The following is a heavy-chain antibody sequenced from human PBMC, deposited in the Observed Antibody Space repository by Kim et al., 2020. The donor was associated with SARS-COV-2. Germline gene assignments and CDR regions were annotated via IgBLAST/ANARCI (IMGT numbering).Heavy chain of an antibody. J-gene: IGHJ6*02. Sequence: GGSLRLSCAASGFTFSSYGMHWVRQAPGKGLEWVAVIWYDGSNKYYADSVKGRFTISRDNSKNTLYLQMNSLRAEDTAVYYCARDVVVAAHWYYYYGMDVWGQGTTVTVSS. CDR2: IWYDGSNK. D-gene: IGHD2-15*01. CDR1: GFTFSSYG. CDR3: ARDVVVAAHWYYYYGMDV. V-gene: IGHV3-33*01.